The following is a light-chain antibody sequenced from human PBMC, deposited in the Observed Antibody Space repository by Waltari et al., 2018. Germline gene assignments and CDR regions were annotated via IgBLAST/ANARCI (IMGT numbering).Light chain of an antibody. CDR3: QHYVRLPAT. CDR1: QSCSRS. Sequence: EIVFPHSPGTLPLSPGERAPLSFRASQSCSRSLAWYQQKPGQAPRLLIYGASNRAAGIPDRFSGSGSGTDFSLTISRLEPEDFAVYYCQHYVRLPATFGQGTKVEIK. V-gene: IGKV3-20*01. CDR2: GAS. J-gene: IGKJ1*01.